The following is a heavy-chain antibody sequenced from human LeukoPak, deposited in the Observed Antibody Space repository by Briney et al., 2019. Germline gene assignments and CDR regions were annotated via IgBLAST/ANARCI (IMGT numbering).Heavy chain of an antibody. J-gene: IGHJ3*02. V-gene: IGHV4-61*01. CDR2: IYYSGST. Sequence: SETLSLTCTVSGGSISSINSNYCSWIRQPPGKGLEWIGYIYYSGSTNYNPSLKSRVTISVDTSKNRFSLKLSSVTAADTAVYYCARDYYDSSGYHRLDAFDIWGQGTMVTVSS. CDR1: GGSISSINSNY. D-gene: IGHD3-22*01. CDR3: ARDYYDSSGYHRLDAFDI.